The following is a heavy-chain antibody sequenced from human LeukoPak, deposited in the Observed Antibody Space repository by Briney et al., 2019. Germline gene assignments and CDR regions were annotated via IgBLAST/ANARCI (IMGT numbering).Heavy chain of an antibody. CDR3: ARGRSDYGGYVDDGTDDY. J-gene: IGHJ4*02. CDR2: INHSGST. CDR1: GGSFSGYY. V-gene: IGHV4-34*01. Sequence: SETLSLTCAVYGGSFSGYYWSWIRQPPGKGLEWIGEINHSGSTNYNPSLKSRVTISVDTSKNQFSLKLSSVTAADTAVYYCARGRSDYGGYVDDGTDDYWGQGTLVTVSS. D-gene: IGHD4-17*01.